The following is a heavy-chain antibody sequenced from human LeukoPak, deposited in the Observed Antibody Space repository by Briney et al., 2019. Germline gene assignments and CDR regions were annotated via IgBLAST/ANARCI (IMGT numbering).Heavy chain of an antibody. Sequence: GGSLRLSFAASGFTFSSYAMHWVRQAPGKGLEWVAVISYDGSNKYYADSVKGRFTISRDNSKNTLYLQMNSLRAEDTAVYYCAKDYGYCSSTSCSNWFDPWGQGTLVTVSS. CDR1: GFTFSSYA. J-gene: IGHJ5*02. CDR3: AKDYGYCSSTSCSNWFDP. D-gene: IGHD2-2*01. CDR2: ISYDGSNK. V-gene: IGHV3-30-3*01.